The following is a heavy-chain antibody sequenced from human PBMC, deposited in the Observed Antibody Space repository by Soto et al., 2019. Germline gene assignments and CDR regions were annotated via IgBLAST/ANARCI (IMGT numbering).Heavy chain of an antibody. V-gene: IGHV3-23*01. CDR1: GFTFSSYA. D-gene: IGHD3-3*01. CDR2: ISGSGGST. CDR3: AADDFWSGSLY. Sequence: VGSLRLSCAASGFTFSSYAMSWVRQAPGKGLEWVSAISGSGGSTYYADSVKGRFTISRDNSKNTLYLQMNSLRAEDTAVYYCAADDFWSGSLYWGQGTLVTVSS. J-gene: IGHJ4*02.